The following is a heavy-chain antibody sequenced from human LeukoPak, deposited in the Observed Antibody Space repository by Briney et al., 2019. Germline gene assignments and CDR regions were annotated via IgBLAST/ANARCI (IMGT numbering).Heavy chain of an antibody. CDR1: GFTLSSYG. V-gene: IGHV3-30*18. CDR3: AKDTDMDV. CDR2: IPYDGSNK. J-gene: IGHJ6*02. Sequence: GGSLRLSCAASGFTLSSYGMHWVRQAPGKGLEWVAVIPYDGSNKYYADSVKGRFTISRDNSKNTLYLQMNSLRAEDTAVYYCAKDTDMDVWGQGTTVTVSS. D-gene: IGHD2-8*02.